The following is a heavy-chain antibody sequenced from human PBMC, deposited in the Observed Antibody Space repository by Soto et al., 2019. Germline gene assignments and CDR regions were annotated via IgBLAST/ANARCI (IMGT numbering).Heavy chain of an antibody. J-gene: IGHJ6*02. Sequence: QVQLQESGPGLVKPSETLSLTCAVSGGSITHYYWAWIRQPPGQGLEWIGYIYNSVNTKYNPSLKGRVTILMDTSKSQFSLNLSSVTAADTAVYYCARSQGSSTSLEIYYYYYYGMDVWGQGTTVTVSS. D-gene: IGHD2-2*01. CDR1: GGSITHYY. V-gene: IGHV4-59*01. CDR2: IYNSVNT. CDR3: ARSQGSSTSLEIYYYYYYGMDV.